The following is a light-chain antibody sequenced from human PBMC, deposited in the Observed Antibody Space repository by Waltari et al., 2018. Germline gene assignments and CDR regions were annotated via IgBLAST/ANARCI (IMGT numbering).Light chain of an antibody. CDR1: QATSGW. J-gene: IGKJ4*01. V-gene: IGKV1-12*01. Sequence: DIQMTQSPSSVSASVGDRVTITCRASQATSGWVAWYQQKPGSAPKLLIYGASSLQSGVPSRFSGSGSGTDFTLTISSLQPEDFATYYCQQATSLPLTFGGGTKVEIK. CDR3: QQATSLPLT. CDR2: GAS.